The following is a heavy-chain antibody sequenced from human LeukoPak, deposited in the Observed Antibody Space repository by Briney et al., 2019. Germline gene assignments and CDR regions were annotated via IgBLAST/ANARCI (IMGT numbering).Heavy chain of an antibody. J-gene: IGHJ4*02. Sequence: ASVKVSCKASGYIFINYGISWVRQAPGQGLEWMGWISPYNGHTNYAPNLQDRLTMTTDTSTSTAYMELRSLRSDDTAVYYCAKTRDTVLNEYWGQGTLVTASS. CDR1: GYIFINYG. CDR3: AKTRDTVLNEY. CDR2: ISPYNGHT. V-gene: IGHV1-18*01.